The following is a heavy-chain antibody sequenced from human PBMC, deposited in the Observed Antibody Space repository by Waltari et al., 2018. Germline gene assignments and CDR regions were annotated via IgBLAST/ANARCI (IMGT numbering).Heavy chain of an antibody. CDR3: AKDQLLGYYFDY. CDR2: ISGSGGST. Sequence: EVQLLESGGGLVQPGGSLRLSCAASGFTFSSYAMSWVRQAPGKGLDWVSAISGSGGSTDYADAVKGRFTISRDNSKNTLYLQMNSLRAEDTAVYYCAKDQLLGYYFDYWGQGTLVTVSS. D-gene: IGHD2-2*01. V-gene: IGHV3-23*01. CDR1: GFTFSSYA. J-gene: IGHJ4*02.